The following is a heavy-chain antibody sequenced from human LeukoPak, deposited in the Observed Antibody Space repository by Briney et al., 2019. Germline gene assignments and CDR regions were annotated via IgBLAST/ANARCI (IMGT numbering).Heavy chain of an antibody. Sequence: PGGSLRLSCAASGFTFSSYSMNWVRQAPGKGLEWVSYISSSSSTKYYADSVKGRFTISRDNAKNSLYLQMNSLRAEDTAVYYCARDEIAAATAFDYWGQGTLVTVSS. V-gene: IGHV3-48*04. CDR1: GFTFSSYS. CDR3: ARDEIAAATAFDY. D-gene: IGHD6-13*01. J-gene: IGHJ4*02. CDR2: ISSSSSTK.